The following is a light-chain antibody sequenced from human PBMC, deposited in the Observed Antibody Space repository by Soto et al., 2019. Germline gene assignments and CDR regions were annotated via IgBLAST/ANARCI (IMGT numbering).Light chain of an antibody. CDR3: ETGASNTRV. V-gene: IGLV4-60*02. Sequence: QLVLTQSSSASASLGSSVKLTCTLCSAHSSYIISWHQQQPGKAPRYLMKLEGSGSYNKGSGVPDRFSGSSSGADRYLTISNLLFEDEANYYCETGASNTRVFRVGTKVNVL. CDR1: SAHSSYI. CDR2: LEGSGSY. J-gene: IGLJ2*01.